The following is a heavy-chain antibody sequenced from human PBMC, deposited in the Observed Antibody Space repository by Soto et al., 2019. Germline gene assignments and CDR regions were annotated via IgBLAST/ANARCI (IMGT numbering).Heavy chain of an antibody. J-gene: IGHJ3*02. CDR1: GFTFSSYS. Sequence: GGSLRLSCAASGFTFSSYSMNWVRQAPGKGLERVSNISSSSSTIYYADSVKGRFTISRDNAKNSLYLQMNSLRDEDTAVYYCARGATYYYDSSGYWTHDAFDIWGQGTMVTVSS. V-gene: IGHV3-48*02. D-gene: IGHD3-22*01. CDR3: ARGATYYYDSSGYWTHDAFDI. CDR2: ISSSSSTI.